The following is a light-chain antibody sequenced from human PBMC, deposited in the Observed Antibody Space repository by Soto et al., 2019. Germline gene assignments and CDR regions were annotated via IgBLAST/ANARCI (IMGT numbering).Light chain of an antibody. V-gene: IGKV3-15*01. Sequence: ETVMTQSPATLSVSPGERATLSCGASQSVSTNLAWYQQKPGQVPRLLIYGASTRASDIPARFSGSGSGTEVTLTISSLQSEDFAVYYCQQYNEWPHTFGGGTKVEIE. CDR3: QQYNEWPHT. CDR1: QSVSTN. J-gene: IGKJ4*01. CDR2: GAS.